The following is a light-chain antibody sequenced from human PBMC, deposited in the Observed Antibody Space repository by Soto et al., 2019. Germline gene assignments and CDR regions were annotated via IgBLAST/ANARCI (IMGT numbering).Light chain of an antibody. CDR3: QQYNNSLWT. CDR2: GAS. J-gene: IGKJ1*01. Sequence: EIVMTQSPATLSVSPGERATLSCRASQSVNSNLAWYQQKPGQAPRLLIYGASTRATGIPARFSGSGSGTEFTLTISSLQSEDFAVYYCQQYNNSLWTFGQGTKVEIK. CDR1: QSVNSN. V-gene: IGKV3-15*01.